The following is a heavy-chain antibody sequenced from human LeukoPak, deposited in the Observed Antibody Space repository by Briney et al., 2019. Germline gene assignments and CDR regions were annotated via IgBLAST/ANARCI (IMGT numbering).Heavy chain of an antibody. D-gene: IGHD1-26*01. CDR1: GFTFSSYG. CDR3: AKDWEPGAFDI. V-gene: IGHV3-30*18. CDR2: ISYDGSNK. Sequence: PGGSLRLSCAASGFTFSSYGMHWVRQAPGKGLEWVAVISYDGSNKYYADSVKGRFTISRDNSKNTLYLQMNSLRAEDTAVNYCAKDWEPGAFDIWGQGTMVTVSS. J-gene: IGHJ3*02.